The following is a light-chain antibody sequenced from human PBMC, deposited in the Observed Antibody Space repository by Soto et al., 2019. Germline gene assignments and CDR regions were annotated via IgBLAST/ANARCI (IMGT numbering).Light chain of an antibody. CDR2: WGS. CDR1: QSLLHSNGYNY. CDR3: MQALQTPWT. Sequence: DIVMTQSPLSLPVTPGEPASISCRSSQSLLHSNGYNYLDWYLQKPGQSPQLLIYWGSNRAPGVPDRFSGSGSGTDFTLKISRVEAEDVGVYYCMQALQTPWTFGQGTKVDIK. V-gene: IGKV2-28*01. J-gene: IGKJ1*01.